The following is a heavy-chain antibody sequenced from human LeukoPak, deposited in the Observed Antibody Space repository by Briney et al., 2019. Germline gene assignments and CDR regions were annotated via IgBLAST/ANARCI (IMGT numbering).Heavy chain of an antibody. CDR2: IKSKTDGGTT. Sequence: GGSLRLSCAASGFTFSNAWMSWVRQAPGKGLEWVGRIKSKTDGGTTDYAAPVKGRFTISRDNSKNTLYLQMNSLRAEDTAVYYCAKGRLQYFDYWGQGTLVTVSS. D-gene: IGHD4-11*01. CDR1: GFTFSNAW. J-gene: IGHJ4*02. V-gene: IGHV3-15*01. CDR3: AKGRLQYFDY.